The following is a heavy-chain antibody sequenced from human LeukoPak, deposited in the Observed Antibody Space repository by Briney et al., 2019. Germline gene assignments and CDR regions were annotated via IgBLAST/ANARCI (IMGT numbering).Heavy chain of an antibody. J-gene: IGHJ4*02. Sequence: SAEVSCKASGGTFSSYAISWVRQAPGQGLEWMGGIIPIFGTANYAQNFQGRVTITADESTSTAYMELSSLRSEDTAVYYCARAYYYGSGSNYKLPFLDYWGRGTLVTVSS. CDR1: GGTFSSYA. CDR3: ARAYYYGSGSNYKLPFLDY. CDR2: IIPIFGTA. D-gene: IGHD3-10*01. V-gene: IGHV1-69*13.